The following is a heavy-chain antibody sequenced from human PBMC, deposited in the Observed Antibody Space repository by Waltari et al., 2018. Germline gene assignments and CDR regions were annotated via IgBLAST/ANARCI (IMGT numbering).Heavy chain of an antibody. J-gene: IGHJ4*02. D-gene: IGHD6-19*01. CDR2: IIPIFGTA. Sequence: QVKLVQSGAEVQKPGSSVTVSCKASGGTFSSYAIRWVRQAPGQGLEWMGRIIPIFGTANYAQKFQGRVTITADKSTSTAYMELSSLRSEDTAVYYCARDLVDSSCPDYWGQGTLVTVSS. CDR3: ARDLVDSSCPDY. V-gene: IGHV1-69*08. CDR1: GGTFSSYA.